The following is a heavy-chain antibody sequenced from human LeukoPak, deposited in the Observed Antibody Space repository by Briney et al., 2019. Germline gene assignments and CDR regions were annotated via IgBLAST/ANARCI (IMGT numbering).Heavy chain of an antibody. CDR3: ARDPNYYGSGSYYPQNWFDP. CDR1: GGTFSSYA. CDR2: IIPILGIA. D-gene: IGHD3-10*01. Sequence: ASVKVSCKASGGTFSSYAISWVRQAPGQGLEWMGRIIPILGIANYAQKFQGRVTITADKSTSTAYMELSSLRSEDTAVYYCARDPNYYGSGSYYPQNWFDPWGQGTLVTVSS. V-gene: IGHV1-69*04. J-gene: IGHJ5*02.